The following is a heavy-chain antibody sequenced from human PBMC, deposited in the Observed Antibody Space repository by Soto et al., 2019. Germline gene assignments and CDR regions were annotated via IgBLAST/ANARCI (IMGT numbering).Heavy chain of an antibody. J-gene: IGHJ4*02. V-gene: IGHV4-38-2*02. Sequence: SETLSLTCSVSGYSISSGFYGGWIRQPPGKGLQWIGNIYHSGNTYYNPSLKSRVTISVDTSKNQFSLRLTSVSAADTAVYFCARERAGGTVDYWGQGTLVTVSS. CDR3: ARERAGGTVDY. CDR1: GYSISSGFY. CDR2: IYHSGNT.